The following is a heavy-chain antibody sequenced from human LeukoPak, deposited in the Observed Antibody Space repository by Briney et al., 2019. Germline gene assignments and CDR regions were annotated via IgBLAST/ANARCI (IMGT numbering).Heavy chain of an antibody. CDR2: INKDGGEK. V-gene: IGHV3-7*03. J-gene: IGHJ4*02. D-gene: IGHD1-26*01. Sequence: GGSLRLSCAASGFTFSSYWMSWVRQAPGKGLEWVADINKDGGEKYYVDSVKGRFTISRDNAKNSLYLQMNSLRADDTAVYYCVKDSPPRYSGSPPAYWGQGTLVTVSS. CDR3: VKDSPPRYSGSPPAY. CDR1: GFTFSSYW.